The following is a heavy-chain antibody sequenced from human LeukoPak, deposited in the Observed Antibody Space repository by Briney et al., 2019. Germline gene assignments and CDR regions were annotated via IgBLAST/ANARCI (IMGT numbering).Heavy chain of an antibody. D-gene: IGHD2-8*02. CDR3: AREGGTTGSELLDY. CDR2: ITPNSGVT. CDR1: GYTFAAHY. Sequence: ASVKVSCKASGYTFAAHYIHWVRQAPGQGLEWMGWITPNSGVTKYAQKFQGRITMTRDTSISTAYMELSRLRSDDTAVYYCAREGGTTGSELLDYWGQGTLVTVSS. V-gene: IGHV1-2*02. J-gene: IGHJ4*02.